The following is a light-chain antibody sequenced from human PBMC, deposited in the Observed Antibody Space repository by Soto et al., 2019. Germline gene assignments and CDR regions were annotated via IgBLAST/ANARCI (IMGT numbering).Light chain of an antibody. J-gene: IGKJ2*01. Sequence: EIVMTQSPATLSVSPGERATLSCRASHSVRSNLAWYQQKPGQAPRLLIYGASTRATGIPARFSGSGSGTDFTLTISSLQSEDFAVYYCQQYNNWPPYTFGQGTKLEIK. CDR2: GAS. CDR1: HSVRSN. CDR3: QQYNNWPPYT. V-gene: IGKV3-15*01.